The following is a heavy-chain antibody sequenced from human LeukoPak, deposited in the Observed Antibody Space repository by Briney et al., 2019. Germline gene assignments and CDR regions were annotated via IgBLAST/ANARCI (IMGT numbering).Heavy chain of an antibody. Sequence: PSETLSLTCTVSGGSISSYYWNWIRQPPGKGLEWIGNIYYSGSTNYNPSLKSRVTISVDTSKNQFSLKLSSVTAADTAVYYCARDGAGSYAYFWGQGTLVTVSS. J-gene: IGHJ4*02. CDR3: ARDGAGSYAYF. CDR1: GGSISSYY. CDR2: IYYSGST. D-gene: IGHD3-16*01. V-gene: IGHV4-59*12.